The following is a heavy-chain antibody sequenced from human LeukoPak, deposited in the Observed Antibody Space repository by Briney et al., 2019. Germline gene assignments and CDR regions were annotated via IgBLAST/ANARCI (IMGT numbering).Heavy chain of an antibody. V-gene: IGHV3-21*01. CDR1: GFSFSSYI. Sequence: PGGSLRLSCAASGFSFSSYIMNWVRQAPGKGPEWVSSISSSSAYIYYADSVKGRFIISRDNAKSSLFLQMNSLRDEDTAVYYCSTSSIALAGTVDYWGQGTLVTVSS. CDR2: ISSSSAYI. D-gene: IGHD6-19*01. J-gene: IGHJ4*02. CDR3: STSSIALAGTVDY.